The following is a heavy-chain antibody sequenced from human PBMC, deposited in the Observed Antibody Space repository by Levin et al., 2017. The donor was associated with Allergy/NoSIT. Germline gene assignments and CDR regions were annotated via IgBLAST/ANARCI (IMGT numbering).Heavy chain of an antibody. V-gene: IGHV5-10-1*01. CDR2: IDPSDSYT. CDR3: ARLGFWDYGSGSYYRDY. D-gene: IGHD3-10*01. J-gene: IGHJ4*02. CDR1: GYSFTSYW. Sequence: GESLKISCKGSGYSFTSYWISWVRQMPGKGLEWMGRIDPSDSYTNYSPSFQGHVTISADKSISTAYLQWSSLKASDTAMYYCARLGFWDYGSGSYYRDYWGQGTLVTVSS.